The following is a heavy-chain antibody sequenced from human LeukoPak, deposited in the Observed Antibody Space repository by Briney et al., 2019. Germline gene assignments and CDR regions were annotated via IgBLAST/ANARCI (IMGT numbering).Heavy chain of an antibody. J-gene: IGHJ3*02. CDR2: IYYSGST. CDR1: GGSISSSSYY. D-gene: IGHD3-22*01. CDR3: ASPYYYDSCGYFDAFDI. V-gene: IGHV4-39*01. Sequence: SESLSLTCTVSGGSISSSSYYWGWIRQPPGKGLEWIGSIYYSGSTYYNPSLKSRVTISVATSKNQFSLKLSSVTAADTAVYYCASPYYYDSCGYFDAFDIWGQGTMVTVSS.